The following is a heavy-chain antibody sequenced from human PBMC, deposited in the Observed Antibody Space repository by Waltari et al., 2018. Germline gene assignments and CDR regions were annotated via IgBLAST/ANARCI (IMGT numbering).Heavy chain of an antibody. CDR1: GGTFSRYD. J-gene: IGHJ4*02. D-gene: IGHD4-4*01. CDR2: ITPMFGTS. V-gene: IGHV1-69*01. Sequence: QVQLVQSGPEVKKPGSSVKVSCKASGGTFSRYDISWVRQAPGQGLEWMGGITPMFGTSNHAQKFQGRVTITADESTSTVHMELRSLRSEDTAVYYCARVPINPVLYTNYAYFDYWGQGTLITVSS. CDR3: ARVPINPVLYTNYAYFDY.